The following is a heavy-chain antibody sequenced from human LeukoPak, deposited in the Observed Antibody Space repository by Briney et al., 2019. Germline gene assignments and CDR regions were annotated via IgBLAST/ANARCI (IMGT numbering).Heavy chain of an antibody. CDR3: ARDKDYINV. Sequence: SQTLSLTCAVSGCSLNRGFFSWGWLRQPPGRGLEWIRYSYHSGNTYYNSSLKSRVTISVDRSKNQCTLKLITVTAASTAVYYCARDKDYINVWGQGTMVTVSS. CDR1: GCSLNRGFFS. CDR2: SYHSGNT. D-gene: IGHD4/OR15-4a*01. V-gene: IGHV4-30-2*01. J-gene: IGHJ3*01.